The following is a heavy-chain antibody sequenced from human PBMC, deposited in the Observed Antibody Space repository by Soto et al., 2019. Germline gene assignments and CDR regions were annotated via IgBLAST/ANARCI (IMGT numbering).Heavy chain of an antibody. CDR2: IIPIFGTA. D-gene: IGHD3-9*01. CDR3: AGKLNYDILTGYGPDYYYYGMDV. V-gene: IGHV1-69*13. CDR1: GGTFSSYA. J-gene: IGHJ6*02. Sequence: ASVKVSCKASGGTFSSYAISWVRQAPGQGLEWMGGIIPIFGTANYAQKFQGRVTITADESTSTAYMELSSLRSEDTAVYYCAGKLNYDILTGYGPDYYYYGMDVWGQGTTVTVSS.